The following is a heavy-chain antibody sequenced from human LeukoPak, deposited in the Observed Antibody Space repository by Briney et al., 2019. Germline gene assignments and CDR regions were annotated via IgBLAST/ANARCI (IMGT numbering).Heavy chain of an antibody. Sequence: GGSLRLSCAASGFTFMSYRMNWVRQAPGKGLEWASYITSSGSSIHYADSVKGRFTISRDNAKNSLYLQMNSLRVEDTAVYYCARVPDFWSGLDWGQGTLVTVSS. CDR3: ARVPDFWSGLD. CDR1: GFTFMSYR. D-gene: IGHD3-3*01. J-gene: IGHJ4*02. V-gene: IGHV3-48*01. CDR2: ITSSGSSI.